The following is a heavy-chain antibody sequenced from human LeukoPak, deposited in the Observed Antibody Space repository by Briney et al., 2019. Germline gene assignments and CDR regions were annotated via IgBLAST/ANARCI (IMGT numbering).Heavy chain of an antibody. Sequence: PSETLSLTCTVSGGSIRSYYWSWIRQPAGKGLEWVGRIYTSGSTNYNPSLKSRVTMSVDTFKNQFSLKLSSVTAADTAVYYCARERGSYFPFDYWGQGTLVTVSS. J-gene: IGHJ4*02. CDR2: IYTSGST. V-gene: IGHV4-4*07. D-gene: IGHD1-26*01. CDR3: ARERGSYFPFDY. CDR1: GGSIRSYY.